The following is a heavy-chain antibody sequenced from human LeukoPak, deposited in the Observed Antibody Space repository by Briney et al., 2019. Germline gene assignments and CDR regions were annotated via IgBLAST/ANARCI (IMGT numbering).Heavy chain of an antibody. CDR2: IGTAGDP. V-gene: IGHV3-13*05. CDR3: ARVSGAYYRYFDL. CDR1: GFTFRSHD. D-gene: IGHD1-26*01. Sequence: GGSLRLSCAASGFTFRSHDMHWVRQSTERGLEWVSAIGTAGDPHYPGSVKGRFTISRENAKNILYLQMNSLRAGDTAIYYCARVSGAYYRYFDLWGRGTLVTVSS. J-gene: IGHJ2*01.